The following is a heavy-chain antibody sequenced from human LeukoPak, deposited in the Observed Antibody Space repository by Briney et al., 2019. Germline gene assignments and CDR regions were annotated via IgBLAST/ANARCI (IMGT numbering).Heavy chain of an antibody. J-gene: IGHJ5*02. Sequence: PGGSLRLSCAASGFTFSSYAMHWVRQAPGKGLEWVIVLSYDGTNEYSADSVKGRFTISRDNSKNTLYLQMNYLRAEDTAVYYCAKDPTSVGGRHDWLLDSWGQGTLVTVSS. CDR1: GFTFSSYA. V-gene: IGHV3-30*18. D-gene: IGHD3-9*01. CDR3: AKDPTSVGGRHDWLLDS. CDR2: LSYDGTNE.